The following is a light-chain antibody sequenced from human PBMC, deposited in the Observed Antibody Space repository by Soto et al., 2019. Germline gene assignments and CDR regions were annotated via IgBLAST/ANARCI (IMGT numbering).Light chain of an antibody. Sequence: AIQMTQSPSSLSESVGDRVTITCRASQVIRNDLGWYQQKPGKAPKLLIYAASSLQSGVPSRFSGSGSGTDFTLTISSLQPEDFATYYCLQDYNYPRTFGQGTKLEIK. CDR1: QVIRND. CDR3: LQDYNYPRT. V-gene: IGKV1-6*01. J-gene: IGKJ2*01. CDR2: AAS.